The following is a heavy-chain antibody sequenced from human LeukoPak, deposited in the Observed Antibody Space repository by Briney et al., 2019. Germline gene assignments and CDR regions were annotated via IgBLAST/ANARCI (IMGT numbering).Heavy chain of an antibody. CDR3: ASGIVGATYIDY. V-gene: IGHV6-1*01. J-gene: IGHJ4*02. D-gene: IGHD1-26*01. Sequence: SQTLSLTCAVSGDSVSSSTAAWTWIRQSPSRGLEWLGRTYYKSKWYNEYAISMKSRITINPDTSRNQVSLQLNSVTPEDTAVYYCASGIVGATYIDYWGQGTLVTVSS. CDR2: TYYKSKWYN. CDR1: GDSVSSSTAA.